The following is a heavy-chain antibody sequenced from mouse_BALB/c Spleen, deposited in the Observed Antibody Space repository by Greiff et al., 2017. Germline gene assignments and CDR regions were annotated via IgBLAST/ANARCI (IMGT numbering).Heavy chain of an antibody. J-gene: IGHJ4*01. Sequence: QVTLKESGPGILQPSQTLSLTCSFSGFSLSTYGIGVGWIRQPSGKGLEWLAHIWWNDNKYYNTALKSRLTISKDTSNNQVFLKIASVDTADTATYYCARIAGDSSGHGAMDYWGQGTSVTVSS. CDR2: IWWNDNK. CDR3: ARIAGDSSGHGAMDY. CDR1: GFSLSTYGIG. V-gene: IGHV8-11*01. D-gene: IGHD3-2*01.